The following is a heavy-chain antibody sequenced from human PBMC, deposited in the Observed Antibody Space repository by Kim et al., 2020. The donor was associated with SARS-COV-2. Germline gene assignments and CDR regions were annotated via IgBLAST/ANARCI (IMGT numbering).Heavy chain of an antibody. J-gene: IGHJ4*02. V-gene: IGHV3-30*02. Sequence: YANSMKGRLTISRDNSKNTLYLQMNSLRAEDTAVYYCAVGRSYYGSGTDYWGQGTLVTVSS. D-gene: IGHD3-10*01. CDR3: AVGRSYYGSGTDY.